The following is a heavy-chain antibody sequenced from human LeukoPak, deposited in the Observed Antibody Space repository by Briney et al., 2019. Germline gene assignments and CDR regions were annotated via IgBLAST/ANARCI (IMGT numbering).Heavy chain of an antibody. Sequence: PSETLSLTCTVSGDSISSDYWSWIRQPPGKGLEWIGYIYYSGSTYYNPSLKSRVTISVDTSKNQFSLKLSSVTAADTAVYYCARGNYDSSGYYYAHAFDIWGQGTMVTVSS. CDR2: IYYSGST. J-gene: IGHJ3*02. D-gene: IGHD3-22*01. CDR3: ARGNYDSSGYYYAHAFDI. V-gene: IGHV4-59*12. CDR1: GDSISSDY.